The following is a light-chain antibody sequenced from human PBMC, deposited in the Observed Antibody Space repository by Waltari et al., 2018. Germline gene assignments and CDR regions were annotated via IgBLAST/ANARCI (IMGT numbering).Light chain of an antibody. V-gene: IGLV1-44*01. CDR2: SNT. CDR1: RSTVGGNS. J-gene: IGLJ3*02. Sequence: QSVLTQPPSASGTPGQRVSISCSGSRSTVGGNSVNWYQQPPGTAPKLLIYSNTQRPSGVPDRFSGSKSGTSASLAISGLQSEDEADYYCAAWDDSLNGWVFGGGTKLTVL. CDR3: AAWDDSLNGWV.